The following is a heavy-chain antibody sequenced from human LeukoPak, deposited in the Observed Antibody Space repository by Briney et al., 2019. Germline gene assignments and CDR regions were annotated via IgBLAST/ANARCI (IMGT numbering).Heavy chain of an antibody. D-gene: IGHD2-2*01. CDR1: GFTFSSSW. CDR2: IKTDGSTT. CDR3: ARGNQQLPRSTPDY. Sequence: GGSLRLSYEVSGFTFSSSWMHWVRQAPGKGLVWVSHIKTDGSTTAYADSVKGRFAISRDNAKNTLYLQMNSLRAEDTGVYYCARGNQQLPRSTPDYWGQGTLVTVSS. V-gene: IGHV3-74*01. J-gene: IGHJ4*02.